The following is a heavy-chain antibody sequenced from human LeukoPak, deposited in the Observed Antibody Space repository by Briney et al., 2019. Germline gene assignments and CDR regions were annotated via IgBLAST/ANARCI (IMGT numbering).Heavy chain of an antibody. V-gene: IGHV4-34*01. Sequence: SETLSLTCAVYGGSFSGYYWSWIRQPPGKGLEWLGEINHSGRTNYNPSLKSRVTISVDPSKNQFSLKLSSVTAADTVVYYCATPYDYAGNLVIYWGQGTLVTVSS. CDR1: GGSFSGYY. CDR3: ATPYDYAGNLVIY. J-gene: IGHJ4*02. CDR2: INHSGRT. D-gene: IGHD4-23*01.